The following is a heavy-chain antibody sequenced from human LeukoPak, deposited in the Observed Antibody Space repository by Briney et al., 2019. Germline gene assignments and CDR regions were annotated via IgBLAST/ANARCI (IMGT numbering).Heavy chain of an antibody. CDR1: GGSISSSSYY. Sequence: PSETLSLTCTVSGGSISSSSYYWGWIRQPPGKGLEWIGSIYYSGSTYYNPSLKSRVTISVDTSKNQFSLKLSSVTAADTAVYYCAREKYNSVNYYYMDVWGKGTTVTISS. J-gene: IGHJ6*03. D-gene: IGHD6-19*01. V-gene: IGHV4-39*07. CDR3: AREKYNSVNYYYMDV. CDR2: IYYSGST.